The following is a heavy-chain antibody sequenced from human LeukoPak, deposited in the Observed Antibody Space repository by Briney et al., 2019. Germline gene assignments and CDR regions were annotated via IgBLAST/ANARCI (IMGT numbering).Heavy chain of an antibody. Sequence: GGSLRLSCAASGVTFSSYAMDWVRQAPGKGLEWVAAISYDGNNKFYADSVKGRFTISRDNSKITLYLQMNSLRAEDTAVYYSARAVDGMDVWGQGTTVTVSS. CDR3: ARAVDGMDV. CDR2: ISYDGNNK. J-gene: IGHJ6*02. V-gene: IGHV3-30*04. CDR1: GVTFSSYA.